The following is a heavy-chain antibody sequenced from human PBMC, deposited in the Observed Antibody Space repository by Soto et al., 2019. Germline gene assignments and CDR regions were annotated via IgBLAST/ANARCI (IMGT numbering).Heavy chain of an antibody. Sequence: SETMSLTWAVYGGSFSGYYWSWIRQPPGKGLEWIGEINHSGSTNYNPSLKSRVTISVDTSKNQFSLKLSSVTAADTAVYYCARSRAGYSNWFDPWGPGTLVTVSS. CDR1: GGSFSGYY. CDR3: ARSRAGYSNWFDP. CDR2: INHSGST. J-gene: IGHJ5*02. V-gene: IGHV4-34*01. D-gene: IGHD6-13*01.